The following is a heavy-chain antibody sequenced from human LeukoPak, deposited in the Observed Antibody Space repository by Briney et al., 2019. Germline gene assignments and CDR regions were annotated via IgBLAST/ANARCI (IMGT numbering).Heavy chain of an antibody. CDR3: ARDSGWAAAGHGDY. J-gene: IGHJ4*02. CDR1: GFTFSDHA. CDR2: ISASTSSI. V-gene: IGHV3-48*01. D-gene: IGHD6-13*01. Sequence: QPGGSPRLSCAASGFTFSDHAMIWVRQAPGKGLEWVSYISASTSSIYYADSVKGRFTISGDNSKNTLYLQMNSLRAEDTAVYYCARDSGWAAAGHGDYWGQGTLVTVSS.